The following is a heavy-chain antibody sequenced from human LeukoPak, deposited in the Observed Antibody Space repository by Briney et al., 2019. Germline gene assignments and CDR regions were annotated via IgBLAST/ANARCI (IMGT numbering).Heavy chain of an antibody. D-gene: IGHD2-21*01. CDR1: GFTFSSYS. V-gene: IGHV3-21*01. Sequence: PGGSLRLSCAASGFTFSSYSMNWVRQAPGKGLEWVSSISSSSSYIYYADSVKGRFTISRDNAKNSLYLQMNSLRAEDTAVYYCARDSAGGYCGGDCYPDYWGQGTLVTVSS. J-gene: IGHJ4*02. CDR2: ISSSSSYI. CDR3: ARDSAGGYCGGDCYPDY.